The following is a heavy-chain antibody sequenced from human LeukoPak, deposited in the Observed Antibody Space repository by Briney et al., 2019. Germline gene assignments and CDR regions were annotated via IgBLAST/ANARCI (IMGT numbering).Heavy chain of an antibody. Sequence: GGSLRLSCAASGITFSTYWMSWVRQAPGKGLEWVANIKQDGSEKYYVDSVKGRFTISRDNAKNSLYLQMNSLRAEDTAVYYCVRGRWELGFDYWGQGTLVTVSS. CDR2: IKQDGSEK. J-gene: IGHJ4*02. CDR1: GITFSTYW. V-gene: IGHV3-7*03. D-gene: IGHD1-26*01. CDR3: VRGRWELGFDY.